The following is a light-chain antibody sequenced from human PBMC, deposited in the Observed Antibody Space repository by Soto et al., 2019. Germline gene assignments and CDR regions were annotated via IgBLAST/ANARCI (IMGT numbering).Light chain of an antibody. V-gene: IGLV2-14*03. J-gene: IGLJ1*01. CDR2: DVT. CDR3: VSFKSPGTYV. CDR1: GSVINDYDS. Sequence: QSALTQPASVSGSPGQSVTISCTGTGSVINDYDSVSWYQHRPGEAPQLKIFDVTYRPSVVSERFSGSQSGNTASLTISGLQVEDEAEYYCVSFKSPGTYVFGPVTKLTVL.